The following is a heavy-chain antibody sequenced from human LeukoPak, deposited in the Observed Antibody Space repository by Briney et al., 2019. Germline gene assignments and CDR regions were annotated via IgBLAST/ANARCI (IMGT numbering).Heavy chain of an antibody. D-gene: IGHD3-16*02. CDR2: INTDGSRT. CDR3: VRGASLAYYMDV. CDR1: GFTFSSYW. Sequence: SGGSLRLSCAASGFTFSSYWIHWVRQAPGKGLVWVSRINTDGSRTNYADSVKGRFAISRDDAKNTVHLQMYSLGAEDSAVYYCVRGASLAYYMDVWGKGTTVTVSS. J-gene: IGHJ6*03. V-gene: IGHV3-74*01.